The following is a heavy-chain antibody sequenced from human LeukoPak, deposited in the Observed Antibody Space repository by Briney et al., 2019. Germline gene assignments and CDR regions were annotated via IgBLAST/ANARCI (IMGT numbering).Heavy chain of an antibody. CDR2: IKSRSYGGTI. D-gene: IGHD1-26*01. CDR1: GFTFSSYA. V-gene: IGHV3-49*04. CDR3: TRERDGSVLMGGSY. Sequence: GGSLRLSCAASGFTFSSYAMSWVRQAPGKGLEWVGFIKSRSYGGTIKYAASVQGRFTISRDDSKSIAYLQMNSLKTEDTGVYYCTRERDGSVLMGGSYWGQGTLVTVSS. J-gene: IGHJ4*02.